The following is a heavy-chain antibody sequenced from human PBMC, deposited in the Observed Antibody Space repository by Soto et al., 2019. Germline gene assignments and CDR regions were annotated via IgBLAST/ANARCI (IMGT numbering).Heavy chain of an antibody. CDR1: GSSISSSGYY. CDR2: MYYGVST. D-gene: IGHD3-3*02. Sequence: QLQVQESGPGLVKPSETLSLTCTVSGSSISSSGYYWGWIRQPPGKGLEWIGSMYYGVSTSYNPSLKSRVTVSVDAAKNQLSLNLSSVTAADTAVYYCARLPSRHLVDYWGQGTLVTVSS. J-gene: IGHJ4*02. V-gene: IGHV4-39*01. CDR3: ARLPSRHLVDY.